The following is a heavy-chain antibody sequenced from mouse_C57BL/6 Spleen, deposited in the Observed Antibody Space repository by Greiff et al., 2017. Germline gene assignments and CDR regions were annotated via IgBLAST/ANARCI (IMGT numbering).Heavy chain of an antibody. V-gene: IGHV1-26*01. CDR1: GYTFTDYY. CDR3: ARGPHWDGGAHFDY. D-gene: IGHD4-1*01. J-gene: IGHJ2*01. CDR2: INPNNGGT. Sequence: EVQLQQSGPELVKPGASVKISCKASGYTFTDYYMNWVKQSHGKSLEWIGDINPNNGGTSYNQKFKGKATLTVDKSSSTAYMELRSLTSEDSAVYYCARGPHWDGGAHFDYWGQGTTLTVSS.